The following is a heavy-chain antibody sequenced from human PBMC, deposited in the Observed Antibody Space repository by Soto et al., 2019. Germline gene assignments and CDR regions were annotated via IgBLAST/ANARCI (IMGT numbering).Heavy chain of an antibody. Sequence: QVQLQESGPGLGKPSQTLSLTCTVSGGSINRGGYYWTWIRQHPGKGLEWIGSVYYRGSTNYNPSLKSRVTISVDTSKNQFSLKLSSVSAADTAVYYCARGAGGNFYFDYWGQGTLVTVSS. CDR1: GGSINRGGYY. CDR3: ARGAGGNFYFDY. V-gene: IGHV4-31*03. D-gene: IGHD2-21*02. J-gene: IGHJ4*02. CDR2: VYYRGST.